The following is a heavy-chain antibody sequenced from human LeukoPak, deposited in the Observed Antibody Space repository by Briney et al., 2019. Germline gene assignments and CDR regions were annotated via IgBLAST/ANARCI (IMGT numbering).Heavy chain of an antibody. CDR3: ARDVLR. CDR1: GDSITSGGYY. Sequence: SQTLSLTCTVSGDSITSGGYYWSWIRQRPGKGLEWIGYIYKTGSTYYNPSLKSRVTMSVDTSRNQFSLKANSVTAADTAVYYCARDVLRWGQGTLVTVSS. CDR2: IYKTGST. J-gene: IGHJ4*02. V-gene: IGHV4-31*03.